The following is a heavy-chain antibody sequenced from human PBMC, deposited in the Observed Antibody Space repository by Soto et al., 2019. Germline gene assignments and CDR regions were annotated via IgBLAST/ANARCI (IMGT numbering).Heavy chain of an antibody. V-gene: IGHV4-59*08. CDR1: GGSISSYY. J-gene: IGHJ4*02. CDR3: ARHEVTMAYYFDY. CDR2: IYYSGST. D-gene: IGHD3-10*01. Sequence: QVQLQESGPGLVKPSETLSLTCTVSGGSISSYYWSWIRQPPGKGLEWIGYIYYSGSTTYNPSLKSRVTISVDTSKNQLSLNLSSVTAADTAVYYCARHEVTMAYYFDYWGQGTLVTGSS.